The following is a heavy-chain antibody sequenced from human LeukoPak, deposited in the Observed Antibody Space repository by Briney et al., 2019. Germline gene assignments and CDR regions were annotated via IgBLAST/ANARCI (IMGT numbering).Heavy chain of an antibody. Sequence: ASVKVSCKASGVTLSRYVISWVRQAPGQGLEWMGGIIPISGTTNYAQNFQGRVTITADKPTSTGYMELRRLRSEDTAFYYCATDHSMANTAWWFDPWGQGTLVTVSS. J-gene: IGHJ5*02. CDR3: ATDHSMANTAWWFDP. CDR1: GVTLSRYV. D-gene: IGHD5-24*01. V-gene: IGHV1-69*06. CDR2: IIPISGTT.